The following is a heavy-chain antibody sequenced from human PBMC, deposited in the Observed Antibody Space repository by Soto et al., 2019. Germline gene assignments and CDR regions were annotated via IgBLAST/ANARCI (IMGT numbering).Heavy chain of an antibody. V-gene: IGHV3-64D*06. D-gene: IGHD5-12*01. CDR3: VKSRGGNNFDFFD. CDR2: VRGNGDPP. CDR1: GFTFSSYA. Sequence: PGGSLRLSCSASGFTFSSYAMHWVRQAPGKRLEYVSGVRGNGDPPFYADSVKGRFTISRVNSKNTLYLQMSSLSADDTAVYYCVKSRGGNNFDFFDWGQGALVTVSS. J-gene: IGHJ4*02.